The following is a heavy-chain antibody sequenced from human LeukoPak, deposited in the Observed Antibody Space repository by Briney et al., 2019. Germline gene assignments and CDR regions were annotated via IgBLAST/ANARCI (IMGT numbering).Heavy chain of an antibody. CDR3: ARGGYYGDYDTDY. D-gene: IGHD4-17*01. J-gene: IGHJ4*02. Sequence: ASVKVSCKASGGTFSSYAISWVRQAPGQGLEWMGGIIPIFGTANCAQKFQGRVTITADESTSTAYMELSSLRSEDTAVYYCARGGYYGDYDTDYWGQGTLVTVSS. CDR1: GGTFSSYA. V-gene: IGHV1-69*13. CDR2: IIPIFGTA.